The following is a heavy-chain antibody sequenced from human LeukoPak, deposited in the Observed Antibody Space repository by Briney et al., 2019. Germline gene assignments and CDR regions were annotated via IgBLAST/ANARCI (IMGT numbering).Heavy chain of an antibody. CDR1: GFTFSSYA. D-gene: IGHD2-15*01. CDR3: AKDEGIENWFDP. CDR2: ISGSGGST. J-gene: IGHJ5*02. V-gene: IGHV3-23*01. Sequence: GGSLRLSCAASGFTFSSYAMSWVRQAPGKGLEWVSAISGSGGSTYYADSVKGRFTISRDNSKNTLCLQMNSLRAEDTAVYYCAKDEGIENWFDPWGQGTLVTVSS.